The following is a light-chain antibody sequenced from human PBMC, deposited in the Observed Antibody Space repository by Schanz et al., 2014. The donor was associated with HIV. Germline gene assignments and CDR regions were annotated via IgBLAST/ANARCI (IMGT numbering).Light chain of an antibody. Sequence: DIQMTQSPSSLSASVGDRVTITCRASQSISSYLNWYQQKPGKAPKLLIYAASTLESGVPSRFSGSGSGTDFTLTISSLQLEDFASYYCQQSYSIPALTFGGGTKVSI. J-gene: IGKJ4*01. CDR3: QQSYSIPALT. CDR2: AAS. CDR1: QSISSY. V-gene: IGKV1-39*01.